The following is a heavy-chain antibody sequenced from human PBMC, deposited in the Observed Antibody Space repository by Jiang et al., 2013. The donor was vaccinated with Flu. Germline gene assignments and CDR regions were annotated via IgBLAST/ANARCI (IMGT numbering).Heavy chain of an antibody. V-gene: IGHV4-34*01. Sequence: TISVDTSKNQFSLKLSSVTAADTAVYYCARGDSNYFGGRSGMDVWGQGTTVTVSS. J-gene: IGHJ6*02. CDR3: ARGDSNYFGGRSGMDV. D-gene: IGHD4-11*01.